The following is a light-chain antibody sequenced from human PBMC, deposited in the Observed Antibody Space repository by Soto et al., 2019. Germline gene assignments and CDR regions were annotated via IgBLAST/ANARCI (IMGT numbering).Light chain of an antibody. CDR2: GAS. V-gene: IGKV3-20*01. J-gene: IGKJ1*01. CDR3: QQYGSSGT. CDR1: QSVSNNY. Sequence: IVMTQSPATLSVSPWERATLSCRASQSVSNNYLAWYQQKPGQAPRLLIYGASNRATGIPDRFSGSGSGTDFTLTISRLEPEDFAVYYCQQYGSSGTFGQGTKV.